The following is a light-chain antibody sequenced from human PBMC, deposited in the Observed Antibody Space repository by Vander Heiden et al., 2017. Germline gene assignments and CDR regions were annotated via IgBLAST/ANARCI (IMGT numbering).Light chain of an antibody. CDR1: GSNIDGNT. CDR3: ATWDDSLNVYV. CDR2: SNK. Sequence: QSVLTKPPSAYVTPGQRLTISCSGCGSNIDGNTVNWYQHLPGTAPKLLIYSNKQRPSGVPDRFSASKSGTSASLAISGLQSEDEADYYCATWDDSLNVYVFGIGTKVTVL. J-gene: IGLJ1*01. V-gene: IGLV1-44*01.